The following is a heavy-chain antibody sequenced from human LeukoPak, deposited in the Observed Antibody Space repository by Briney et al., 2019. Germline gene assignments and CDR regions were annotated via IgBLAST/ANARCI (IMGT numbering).Heavy chain of an antibody. D-gene: IGHD3-10*01. CDR1: GGSISSNNW. Sequence: SETLSLTCAVSGGSISSNNWWSWVRQPPGKGLEWIGEIYHFGSTDGITNYNPSLKSRITISVDKSKNQFSLKLNSVTAADTALYYCARKTSAGCFDPWGQGTLVTVSS. V-gene: IGHV4-4*02. J-gene: IGHJ5*02. CDR3: ARKTSAGCFDP. CDR2: IYHFGSTDGIT.